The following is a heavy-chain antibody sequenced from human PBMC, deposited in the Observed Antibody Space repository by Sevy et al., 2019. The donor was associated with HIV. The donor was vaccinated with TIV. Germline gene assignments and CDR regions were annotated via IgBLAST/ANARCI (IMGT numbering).Heavy chain of an antibody. J-gene: IGHJ4*02. CDR3: ARGSYDYSDAEVFDN. V-gene: IGHV4-34*01. CDR2: VNHSGTT. CDR1: GGSFNTYY. Sequence: SENLSLTCAVYGGSFNTYYWNCIRQPPGKGLEWIGEVNHSGTTNYNPSLKSRVTLSVDTSKNQFSLKLNSVTAADTAVYYCARGSYDYSDAEVFDNWGQGTSVTVSS. D-gene: IGHD4-17*01.